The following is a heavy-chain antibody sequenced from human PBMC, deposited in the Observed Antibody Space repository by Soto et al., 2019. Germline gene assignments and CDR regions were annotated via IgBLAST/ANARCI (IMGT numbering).Heavy chain of an antibody. Sequence: GGSLRLSCAASGFTFSSYSMNWVRQAPGKGLEWVSSISSSSSYIYYADSVKGRFTISRDNAKNSLYLQMNSLRAEDTAVYYCARGARRITIFGVASDAFDIWGQGTMVTVSS. CDR3: ARGARRITIFGVASDAFDI. V-gene: IGHV3-21*01. CDR1: GFTFSSYS. D-gene: IGHD3-3*01. J-gene: IGHJ3*02. CDR2: ISSSSSYI.